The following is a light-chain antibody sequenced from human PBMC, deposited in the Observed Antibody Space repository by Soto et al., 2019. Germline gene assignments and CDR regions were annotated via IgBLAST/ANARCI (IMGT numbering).Light chain of an antibody. CDR3: TSYATGDTFP. CDR1: NR. V-gene: IGLV2-14*02. CDR2: EGS. Sequence: QSALTQPASVSGSPGQSITISCTGTNRVSWFQQHPGKAPKLMIYEGSNRPSGVSNRFSGSKSGDTASLTISGLQAEDEADYYCTSYATGDTFPFGGGTKLTVL. J-gene: IGLJ2*01.